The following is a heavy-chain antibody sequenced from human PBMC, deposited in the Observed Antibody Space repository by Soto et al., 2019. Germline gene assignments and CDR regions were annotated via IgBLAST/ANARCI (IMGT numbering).Heavy chain of an antibody. CDR3: AKDQGYYYDSSGYYPESAFDI. CDR1: GFTFINYG. CDR2: ISYDGSNK. V-gene: IGHV3-30*18. J-gene: IGHJ3*02. D-gene: IGHD3-22*01. Sequence: GSLRLSCAASGFTFINYGMHWVRHSAVKGREWVAVISYDGSNKYYADSVKGRFTISRDNSKNTLYLQMNSLRAEDTAVFYCAKDQGYYYDSSGYYPESAFDIWGQGTMVTVS.